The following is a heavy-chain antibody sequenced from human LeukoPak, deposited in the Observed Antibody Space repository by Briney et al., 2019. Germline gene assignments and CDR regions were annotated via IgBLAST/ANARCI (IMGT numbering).Heavy chain of an antibody. CDR3: ARDLHGSGTTLKDYYYYMDV. J-gene: IGHJ6*03. CDR2: IYYSGST. Sequence: PSETLSLTCTVSGGSISSYYWSWIRQPPGKGLEWIGYIYYSGSTNYNPSLKSRVTISVDTSKNHFSLKLSSVTAADTAVYYCARDLHGSGTTLKDYYYYMDVWGKGTTVTVSS. D-gene: IGHD3-10*01. CDR1: GGSISSYY. V-gene: IGHV4-59*01.